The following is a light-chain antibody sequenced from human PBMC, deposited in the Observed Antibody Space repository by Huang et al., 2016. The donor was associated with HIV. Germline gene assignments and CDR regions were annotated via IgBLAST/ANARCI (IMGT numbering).Light chain of an antibody. Sequence: DIQMTQSPSSLSTFIGHKFTITCQASQDIGNYLNLYQQRPGKAPKRLIYDASSLETGVTSRFSGGGSGTTFTFTITNLRPEDVATYYCQQYDGLPYTFGQGTLIEI. J-gene: IGKJ2*01. CDR1: QDIGNY. CDR2: DAS. V-gene: IGKV1-33*01. CDR3: QQYDGLPYT.